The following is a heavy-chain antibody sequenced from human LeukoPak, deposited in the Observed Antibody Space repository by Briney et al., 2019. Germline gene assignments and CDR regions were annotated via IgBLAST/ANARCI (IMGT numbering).Heavy chain of an antibody. J-gene: IGHJ4*02. V-gene: IGHV3-33*06. D-gene: IGHD2-2*01. CDR2: IWYDGSNK. CDR3: AKGRPCSSTSCFGSYSDY. Sequence: PGRSLRLSCAASGFTFSSYGMHWVRQAPGKGLEWVAVIWYDGSNKYYADSVKGRFTISRDNSKNTLYLQMNSLRAEDTAVYYCAKGRPCSSTSCFGSYSDYWGQGTQVTVSS. CDR1: GFTFSSYG.